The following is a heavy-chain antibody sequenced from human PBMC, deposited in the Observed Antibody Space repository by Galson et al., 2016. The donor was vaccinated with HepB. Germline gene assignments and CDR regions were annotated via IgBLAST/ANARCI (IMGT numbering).Heavy chain of an antibody. Sequence: SLRLXCATSGXXFSXXXMHXXXQFXXKGLQXVSSIPKDGNVQYYADSVRGRFTISRDNSKNNVYMEMNNLKVEDTAIYYCARPPHFDHWGQGTLVTVSS. V-gene: IGHV3-30*11. CDR2: IPKDGNVQ. CDR3: ARPPHFDH. J-gene: IGHJ4*02. CDR1: GXXFSXXX.